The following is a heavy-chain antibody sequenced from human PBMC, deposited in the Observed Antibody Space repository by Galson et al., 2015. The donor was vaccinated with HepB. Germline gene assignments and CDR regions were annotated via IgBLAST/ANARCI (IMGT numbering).Heavy chain of an antibody. D-gene: IGHD2-2*01. CDR1: GFTFSSYD. J-gene: IGHJ2*01. V-gene: IGHV3-13*05. CDR3: ARGAYCSSTSCYESWYFDL. CDR2: IGTAGDP. Sequence: SLRLSCAASGFTFSSYDMHWVRQATGKGLEWISAIGTAGDPYYPGSVKGRFTISRENAKNSLYLQMNSLRAGDTAVYYCARGAYCSSTSCYESWYFDLWGRGTLVTVSS.